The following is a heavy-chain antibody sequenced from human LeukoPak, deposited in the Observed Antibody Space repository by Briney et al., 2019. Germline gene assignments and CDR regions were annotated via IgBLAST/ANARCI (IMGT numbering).Heavy chain of an antibody. J-gene: IGHJ5*02. V-gene: IGHV3-48*03. D-gene: IGHD3-22*01. CDR3: AREGYYDSSGYYYPNWFDP. CDR2: ISLSGSDT. CDR1: GFTFSSYE. Sequence: SGGSLRLSCAASGFTFSSYEMNWVRQAPGKGLEWVSYISLSGSDTYYADSVTGRFTISRDNAKNSLYLQMNSLRAEDTAVYYCAREGYYDSSGYYYPNWFDPWGQGTLVTVSS.